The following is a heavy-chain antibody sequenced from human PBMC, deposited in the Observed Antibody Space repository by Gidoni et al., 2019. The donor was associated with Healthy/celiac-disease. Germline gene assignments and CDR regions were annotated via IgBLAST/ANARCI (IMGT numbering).Heavy chain of an antibody. CDR1: GFTVSSYG. CDR2: IWYDGSNK. Sequence: QVQLVESGGGVVQPGRSLRLSCAASGFTVSSYGMPWVRQDPGKGLEWVAVIWYDGSNKYYADSVKGRFTISRDNSKNTLYLQMNSLRAEDTAVYYCARASIVVVPAAIGGADAFDIWGQGTMVTVSS. J-gene: IGHJ3*02. D-gene: IGHD2-2*01. V-gene: IGHV3-33*01. CDR3: ARASIVVVPAAIGGADAFDI.